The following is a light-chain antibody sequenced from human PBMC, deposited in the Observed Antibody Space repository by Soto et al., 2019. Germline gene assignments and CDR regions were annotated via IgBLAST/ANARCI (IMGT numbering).Light chain of an antibody. CDR1: QNIYTW. CDR3: QHCNTYSNS. Sequence: DIQMTQSPSTLSASVGDRVTISCRASQNIYTWLAWYQQKQGEAPKLLIHDASSLEIGVPSRFSGSGSGTEFTLTIRSLQPDDFATYYCQHCNTYSNSFGQGNKLEIK. V-gene: IGKV1-5*01. J-gene: IGKJ2*01. CDR2: DAS.